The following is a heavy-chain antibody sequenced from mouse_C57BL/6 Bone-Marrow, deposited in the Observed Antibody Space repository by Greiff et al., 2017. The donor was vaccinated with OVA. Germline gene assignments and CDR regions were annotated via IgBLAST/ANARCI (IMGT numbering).Heavy chain of an antibody. CDR1: GYTFTDYY. V-gene: IGHV1-76*01. J-gene: IGHJ2*01. Sequence: VQLVESGAELVRPGASVKLSCKASGYTFTDYYINWVKQRPGQGLEWIARIYPGSGNTYYNEKFKGKATLTAEKSSSTAYMQLSSLTSEDSAVYFCARDYYSNYDFDYWGQGTTLTVSS. CDR3: ARDYYSNYDFDY. D-gene: IGHD2-5*01. CDR2: IYPGSGNT.